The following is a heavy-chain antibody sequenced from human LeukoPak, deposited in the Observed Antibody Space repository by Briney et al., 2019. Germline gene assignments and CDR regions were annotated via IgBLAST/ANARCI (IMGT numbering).Heavy chain of an antibody. CDR2: TYYRSTWYN. CDR1: GDSVSSNSVT. CDR3: ARRLTQYDCFDP. Sequence: SQTLSLTCAISGDSVSSNSVTWNWIRQSLSRGLEWLGRTYYRSTWYNDYAVSVRGRITVNPDTSKNQFSLHLNSVTPEDTAVYYCARRLTQYDCFDPWGQGILVTVSS. V-gene: IGHV6-1*01. D-gene: IGHD2-2*01. J-gene: IGHJ5*02.